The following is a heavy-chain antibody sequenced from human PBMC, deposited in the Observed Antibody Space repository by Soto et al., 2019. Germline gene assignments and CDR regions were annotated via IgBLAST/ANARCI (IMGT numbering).Heavy chain of an antibody. D-gene: IGHD2-15*01. CDR2: IRSKANSYAT. Sequence: GGSLRLSCAASGFTFGASNLQWVRQASGKGLEWVGRIRSKANSYATAYAASVKGRFTISRDDSKNTAYLQMNSLKTEDTAVYYCTRIESGGGSCYNYWGQGTLVTVSS. CDR1: GFTFGASN. J-gene: IGHJ4*02. CDR3: TRIESGGGSCYNY. V-gene: IGHV3-73*01.